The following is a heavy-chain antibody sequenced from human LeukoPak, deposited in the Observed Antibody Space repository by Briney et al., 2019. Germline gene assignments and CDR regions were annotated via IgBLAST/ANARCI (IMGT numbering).Heavy chain of an antibody. Sequence: GGSLRLSCAASGFTFSDYDMSWIRQAPGKGLEWVSYVGGSGTAIYYADSVKGRFTISRDNAKGSLYLQMNNLRTEDTALYYCAKDKAQAYYGSGSLVLWGQGTLVTVSS. V-gene: IGHV3-11*01. D-gene: IGHD3-10*01. CDR3: AKDKAQAYYGSGSLVL. CDR1: GFTFSDYD. J-gene: IGHJ4*02. CDR2: VGGSGTAI.